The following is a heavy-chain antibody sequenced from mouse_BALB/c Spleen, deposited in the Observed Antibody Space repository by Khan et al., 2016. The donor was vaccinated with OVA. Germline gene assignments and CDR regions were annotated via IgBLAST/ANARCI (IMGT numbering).Heavy chain of an antibody. CDR1: GYSFTGYF. J-gene: IGHJ2*01. CDR3: ARKNGSDFDY. CDR2: INPHIGET. Sequence: VRLQQSGPELVKPGASVKISCKASGYSFTGYFMNWVMQSHGKSLEWIGRINPHIGETFYNQKFKGKATLTVDESSSTAHMELRSLASEDSAVHYCARKNGSDFDYWGQGTTLTVSS. D-gene: IGHD1-1*01. V-gene: IGHV1-20*02.